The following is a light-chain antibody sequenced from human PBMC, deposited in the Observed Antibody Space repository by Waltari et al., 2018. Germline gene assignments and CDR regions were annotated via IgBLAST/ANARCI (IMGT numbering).Light chain of an antibody. Sequence: QLTQSPSFLSASVGDRVTITCRASQGITSHLACDQQRPGKAPKLLIYAASTLHSGVSSRFSGSGSGTDFTLTINSLQPEDFATYYCQQLDSYPLAFGGGTRVEIK. CDR3: QQLDSYPLA. V-gene: IGKV1-9*01. J-gene: IGKJ4*01. CDR2: AAS. CDR1: QGITSH.